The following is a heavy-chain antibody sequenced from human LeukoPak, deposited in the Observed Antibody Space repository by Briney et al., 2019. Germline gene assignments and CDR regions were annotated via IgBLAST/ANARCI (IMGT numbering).Heavy chain of an antibody. Sequence: GGSLRLSCAASGFIFSGSGMHWVRQASGKGLEWVGRIRSKANSYATTYAASVKGRFTISRDDSKNTAYLQMNSLKTEDTAVYYCTRRGADGYNWFDRWGQGTLVTVSS. CDR3: TRRGADGYNWFDR. V-gene: IGHV3-73*01. CDR1: GFIFSGSG. D-gene: IGHD5-24*01. CDR2: IRSKANSYAT. J-gene: IGHJ5*02.